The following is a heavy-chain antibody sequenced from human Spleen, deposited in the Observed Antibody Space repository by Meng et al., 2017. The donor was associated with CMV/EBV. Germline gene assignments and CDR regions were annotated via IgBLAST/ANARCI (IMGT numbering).Heavy chain of an antibody. V-gene: IGHV3-23*01. J-gene: IGHJ6*02. D-gene: IGHD3-3*01. Sequence: GESLKISXXASGFTFSSYAMSWVRQAPGKGLEWVSGIRGSGGSTHYADSVKGRFTISRDNSKNTLYLQMNSLRAEDTAVYYCAKALDFFPNYYYYGMDVWGQGTTVTVSS. CDR2: IRGSGGST. CDR1: GFTFSSYA. CDR3: AKALDFFPNYYYYGMDV.